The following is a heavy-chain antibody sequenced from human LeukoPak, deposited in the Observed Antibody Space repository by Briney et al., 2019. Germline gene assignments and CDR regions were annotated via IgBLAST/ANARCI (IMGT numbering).Heavy chain of an antibody. Sequence: SETLSLTCTVSGGSISSYYWSWIRQPPGKGVEWIGYIYYSGSTNYNPSLKSRVTISVDTSKNQFSLKLSSVTAADTAVYYCARGIVVVTAIDYWGQGTLVTVSS. CDR1: GGSISSYY. J-gene: IGHJ4*02. CDR3: ARGIVVVTAIDY. V-gene: IGHV4-59*01. D-gene: IGHD2-21*02. CDR2: IYYSGST.